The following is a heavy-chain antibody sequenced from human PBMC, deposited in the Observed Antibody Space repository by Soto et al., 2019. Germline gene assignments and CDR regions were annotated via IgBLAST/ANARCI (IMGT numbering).Heavy chain of an antibody. CDR3: ARAPPGIAAAGGG. J-gene: IGHJ6*02. V-gene: IGHV3-66*01. CDR1: GITVSNNY. Sequence: EVQLVESGGGLVQPGGSLRLSCAASGITVSNNYMSWVRQAPGKGLECVSLIYSNGDTRYADSVKGRFTISRDNSKNTVYLQMNSLRAEDTAVYYCARAPPGIAAAGGGWGQGTTVTVSS. CDR2: IYSNGDT. D-gene: IGHD6-13*01.